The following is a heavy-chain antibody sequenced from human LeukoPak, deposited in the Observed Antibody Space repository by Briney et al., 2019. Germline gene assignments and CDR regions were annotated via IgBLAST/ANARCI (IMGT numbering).Heavy chain of an antibody. CDR3: AKDPTPGELLLSFDY. CDR2: ISWNSGSI. CDR1: GFTFDDYA. V-gene: IGHV3-9*01. J-gene: IGHJ4*02. D-gene: IGHD1-26*01. Sequence: GGSLRLSCAASGFTFDDYAMHWVRQAPGKGLEWVSGISWNSGSIGYADSVKGRFTISRDNAKNSLYLQMNSLRAEDTALYYCAKDPTPGELLLSFDYWGQGTLVTVSS.